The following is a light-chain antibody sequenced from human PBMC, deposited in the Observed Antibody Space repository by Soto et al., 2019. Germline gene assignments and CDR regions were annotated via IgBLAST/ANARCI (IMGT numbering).Light chain of an antibody. CDR2: KAS. J-gene: IGKJ2*01. CDR1: QSTNNW. V-gene: IGKV1-5*03. CDR3: QQLDSYPYT. Sequence: DIQMTQSPSTLSASVGDRVTIICRASQSTNNWLAWYQQKSGKAPKLLIYKASILQSGVPSRFSGSGSGTEFTLAISSLQPEDFANYYFQQLDSYPYTFGQGNKLEIK.